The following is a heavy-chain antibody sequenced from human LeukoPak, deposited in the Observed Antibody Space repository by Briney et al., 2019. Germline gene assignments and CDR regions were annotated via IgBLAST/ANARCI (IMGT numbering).Heavy chain of an antibody. Sequence: GRSLRLSCAASGFTFSAYAMTWVRQAPGKGLEWVSAISGGSDNTYYADSVKGRFTISRDDSKNTLYLQMNSLRAEDTAVYYCAKLAADENTDDYWGQGTLVTISS. CDR2: ISGGSDNT. V-gene: IGHV3-23*01. CDR1: GFTFSAYA. D-gene: IGHD6-13*01. CDR3: AKLAADENTDDY. J-gene: IGHJ4*02.